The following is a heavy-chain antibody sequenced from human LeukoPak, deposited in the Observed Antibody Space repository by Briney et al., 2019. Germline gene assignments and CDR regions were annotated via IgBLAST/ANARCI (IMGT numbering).Heavy chain of an antibody. V-gene: IGHV4-39*07. D-gene: IGHD2-2*01. CDR2: IYYSGST. CDR1: GGSISSSSYY. J-gene: IGHJ4*02. Sequence: SETLSLTCTVSGGSISSSSYYWGWIRQPPWKGLEWIGSIYYSGSTYYNPSLKSRVTISVDTSKNQFSLKLSSVTAADTAVYYCARDCSSTSCYAVWGQGTLVTVSS. CDR3: ARDCSSTSCYAV.